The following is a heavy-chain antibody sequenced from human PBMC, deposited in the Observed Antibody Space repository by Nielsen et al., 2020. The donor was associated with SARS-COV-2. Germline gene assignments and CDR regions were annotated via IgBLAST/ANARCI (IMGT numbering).Heavy chain of an antibody. J-gene: IGHJ4*02. CDR3: ARLGGIAAAGLPLFDY. V-gene: IGHV4-39*01. CDR1: GGSISSSSYY. CDR2: IYYSGST. Sequence: SETLSLTCTVSGGSISSSSYYWGWTRQPPGKGLEWIGSIYYSGSTYYNPSLKSRVTISVDTSKNQFSLKLSSVTAADTAVYYCARLGGIAAAGLPLFDYWGQGTLVTVSS. D-gene: IGHD6-13*01.